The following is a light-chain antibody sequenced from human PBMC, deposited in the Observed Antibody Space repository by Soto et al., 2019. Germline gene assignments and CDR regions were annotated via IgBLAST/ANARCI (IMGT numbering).Light chain of an antibody. CDR3: QQSYSTPLT. CDR2: AAS. Sequence: IQMTQSPSSLAASVGDRVTITCRASQSISSYLNWYQQKPGKAPKLLIYAASSLQSGVPSRFSGSGSGTDFTLTISSLQPEDFATYYCQQSYSTPLTFGGGTTGDI. CDR1: QSISSY. J-gene: IGKJ4*01. V-gene: IGKV1-39*01.